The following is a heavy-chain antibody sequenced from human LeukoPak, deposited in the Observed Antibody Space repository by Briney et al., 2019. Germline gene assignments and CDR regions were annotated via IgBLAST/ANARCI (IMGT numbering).Heavy chain of an antibody. CDR3: ARTTEGGYTYNYFYYYYMDV. Sequence: SETLSLTCAVYGGSFTTYYWNWIRQPPGKGLEWIGEINHSGTTNYNPSLKSRVTISVDTSKNQFSLKLSSVTAADTAVYYCARTTEGGYTYNYFYYYYMDVWGKGTTVTISS. D-gene: IGHD5-18*01. J-gene: IGHJ6*03. V-gene: IGHV4-34*01. CDR2: INHSGTT. CDR1: GGSFTTYY.